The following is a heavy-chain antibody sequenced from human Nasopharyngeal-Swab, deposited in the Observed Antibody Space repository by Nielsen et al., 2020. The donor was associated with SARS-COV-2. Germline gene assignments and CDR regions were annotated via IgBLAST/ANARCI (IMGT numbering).Heavy chain of an antibody. V-gene: IGHV1-69*13. CDR3: ARSGVPAATYFDY. CDR2: IIPIFGTA. Sequence: SANVSCKASGGTFSSYAISGVRQAPGQGLEWMGGIIPIFGTANYAQKFQGRVTITADESTSTAYMELSSLRSEDTAVYYCARSGVPAATYFDYWGQGTLVTVSS. D-gene: IGHD2-2*01. CDR1: GGTFSSYA. J-gene: IGHJ4*02.